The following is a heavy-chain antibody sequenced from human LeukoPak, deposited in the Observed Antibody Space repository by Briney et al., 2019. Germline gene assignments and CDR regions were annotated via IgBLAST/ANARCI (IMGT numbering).Heavy chain of an antibody. CDR3: AKTWRGRGYYGYGPSEYFYYMDV. D-gene: IGHD3-10*01. Sequence: GGSLRLSCAASGFPFSSYSMNWVRQAPGKGLEWASSISSGTSFIYYADSVKGRFTISRDNSKNTLWLQMNSLRGEDTAVYYCAKTWRGRGYYGYGPSEYFYYMDVWGKGTTVTISS. V-gene: IGHV3-21*04. CDR1: GFPFSSYS. J-gene: IGHJ6*03. CDR2: ISSGTSFI.